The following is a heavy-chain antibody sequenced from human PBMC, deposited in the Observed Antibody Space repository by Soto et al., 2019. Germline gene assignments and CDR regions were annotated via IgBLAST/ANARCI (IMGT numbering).Heavy chain of an antibody. CDR2: ISGSGGST. CDR3: AKDLAARFYYYMDV. V-gene: IGHV3-23*01. CDR1: GFTFSSYA. D-gene: IGHD6-6*01. Sequence: GGSLRLSCAASGFTFSSYAMSWVRQAPGKGLEWVSAISGSGGSTYYADSVKGRFTISRDNSKNTLYLQMNSLRAEDTAVYYCAKDLAARFYYYMDVWGKGTTVTVSS. J-gene: IGHJ6*03.